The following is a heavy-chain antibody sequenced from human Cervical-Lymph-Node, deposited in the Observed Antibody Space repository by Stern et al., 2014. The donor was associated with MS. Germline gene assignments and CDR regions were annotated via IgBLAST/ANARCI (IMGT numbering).Heavy chain of an antibody. CDR1: GYRFTTYW. Sequence: EVQLLESGAEVKKPGESLKISCNGSGYRFTTYWIAWVRQMPGKGLEWMGIIYPGDSETKYSPSFQGQVTISADRSTSTAYLQWSSLKTSDTAMYFCARRTDYTDYGAELFDYWGRGTLVTVSS. CDR2: IYPGDSET. J-gene: IGHJ4*02. CDR3: ARRTDYTDYGAELFDY. V-gene: IGHV5-51*03. D-gene: IGHD4-17*01.